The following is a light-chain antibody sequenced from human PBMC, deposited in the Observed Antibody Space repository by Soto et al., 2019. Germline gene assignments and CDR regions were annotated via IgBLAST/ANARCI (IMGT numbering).Light chain of an antibody. J-gene: IGLJ1*01. CDR3: QSYDSSLSAYV. V-gene: IGLV1-40*01. Sequence: QSVLTQPPSVSGAPGQRVTLSCPGSSSNIGAGFDVHWYQQLPGSAPKLLIYSNNNRPSGVPDRFSVSRSATSASLAITGLQAADEADYYCQSYDSSLSAYVFGTATKLTVL. CDR1: SSNIGAGFD. CDR2: SNN.